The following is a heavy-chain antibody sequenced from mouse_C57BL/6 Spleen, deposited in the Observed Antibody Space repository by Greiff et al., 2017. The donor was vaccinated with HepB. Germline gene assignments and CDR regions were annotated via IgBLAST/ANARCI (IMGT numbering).Heavy chain of an antibody. CDR2: IDPSDSET. Sequence: QVQLKQPGAELVRPGSSVKLSCKASGYTFTSYWMHWVKQRPIQGLEWIGNIDPSDSETHYNQKFKDKATLTVDKSSSTAYMQLSSLTSEDSAVYYCARHYGKAAMDYWGQGTSVTVSS. CDR1: GYTFTSYW. V-gene: IGHV1-52*01. J-gene: IGHJ4*01. CDR3: ARHYGKAAMDY. D-gene: IGHD1-1*01.